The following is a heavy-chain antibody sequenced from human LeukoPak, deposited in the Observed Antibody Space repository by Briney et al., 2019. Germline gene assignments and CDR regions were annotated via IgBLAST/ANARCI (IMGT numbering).Heavy chain of an antibody. J-gene: IGHJ4*02. CDR2: INPSGGSS. V-gene: IGHV1-46*01. Sequence: ASVKVSCKASGYTFTSYYMHWVRQAPGQALEWMGIINPSGGSSSYAQKFQGRVTMTRDTSTSTVYMELSSLRSEDTAVYYCARDSSITSGGVIVLRYYFDYWGQGTLVTVSS. CDR1: GYTFTSYY. CDR3: ARDSSITSGGVIVLRYYFDY. D-gene: IGHD3-16*02.